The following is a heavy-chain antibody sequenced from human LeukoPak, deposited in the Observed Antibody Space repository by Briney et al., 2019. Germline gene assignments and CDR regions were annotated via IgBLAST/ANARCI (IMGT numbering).Heavy chain of an antibody. CDR1: GYAFTAHY. J-gene: IGHJ4*02. Sequence: ASVKVSCKASGYAFTAHYIHWVRQAPGQGFEWMGWINPNSGGPNYAQKLQGRVSMTTDTSTSTAYMELRSLRSDDTAVYYCARGGGIVVAHVEYWGQGTLATVSS. CDR2: INPNSGGP. V-gene: IGHV1-2*02. CDR3: ARGGGIVVAHVEY. D-gene: IGHD6-19*01.